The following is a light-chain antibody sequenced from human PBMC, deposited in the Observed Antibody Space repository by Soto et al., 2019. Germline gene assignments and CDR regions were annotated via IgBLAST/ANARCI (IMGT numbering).Light chain of an antibody. CDR1: QSVDTS. J-gene: IGKJ2*01. CDR2: DAS. CDR3: HQRSCWPRAFT. Sequence: EVVLTQSPVTLSLSPGESAALSCMASQSVDTSLAWYQQKPGQAPRLLIFDASNRATGIPARFSGSGSGTDFTLTISSLEPDDFAVYYCHQRSCWPRAFTFGQGTKVEIK. V-gene: IGKV3-11*01.